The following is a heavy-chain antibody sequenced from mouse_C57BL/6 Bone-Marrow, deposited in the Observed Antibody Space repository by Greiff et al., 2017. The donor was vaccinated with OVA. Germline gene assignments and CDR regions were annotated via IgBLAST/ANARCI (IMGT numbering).Heavy chain of an antibody. V-gene: IGHV5-4*01. CDR2: ISDGGSYT. CDR3: ARDYYGSSFYAIDY. J-gene: IGHJ4*01. Sequence: EVKLMESGGGLVKPGGSLKLSCAASGFTFSSYAMSWVRQTPEKRLEWVATISDGGSYTYYPDNVKGRFTISRDNAKNNLYLQMSHLKSEDTAMYYCARDYYGSSFYAIDYWGQGTSVTVSS. CDR1: GFTFSSYA. D-gene: IGHD1-1*01.